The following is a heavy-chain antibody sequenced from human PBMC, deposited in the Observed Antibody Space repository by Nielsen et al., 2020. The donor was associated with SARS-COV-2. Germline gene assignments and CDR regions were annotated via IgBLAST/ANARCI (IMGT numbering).Heavy chain of an antibody. V-gene: IGHV1-3*01. D-gene: IGHD1-26*01. CDR2: INAGNGNT. CDR3: AREDNSGSYYEAFDI. Sequence: ASVEVSCKASGCTFTSYAMHWVRHAPGQRLEGMGWINAGNGNTKYSQKLQGRVTITRDTSASKAYMELSSLRSEDTAVYYCAREDNSGSYYEAFDIWGQGTMVTVSS. J-gene: IGHJ3*02. CDR1: GCTFTSYA.